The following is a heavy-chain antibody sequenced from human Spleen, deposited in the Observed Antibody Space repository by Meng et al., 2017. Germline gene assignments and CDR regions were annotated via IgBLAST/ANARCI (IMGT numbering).Heavy chain of an antibody. CDR2: VSPSGDIT. V-gene: IGHV3-23*01. D-gene: IGHD6-13*01. CDR3: AKASSNSWGNFDY. Sequence: GESLKISCSASGFTFTKNAMTWVRQAPGRGLEWVSFVSPSGDITYYADSVKGRFTISRDNSKNTLYLQMNSLRAGDTARYYCAKASSNSWGNFDYWGQGTLVTVSS. CDR1: GFTFTKNA. J-gene: IGHJ4*02.